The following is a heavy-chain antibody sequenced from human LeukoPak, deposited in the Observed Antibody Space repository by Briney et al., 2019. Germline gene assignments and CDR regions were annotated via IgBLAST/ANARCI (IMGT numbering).Heavy chain of an antibody. CDR3: ARGVSGYSYGYNDY. CDR1: GYTFTSYS. CDR2: ISAYNGNT. Sequence: ASVKVSCKASGYTFTSYSISWVRQAPGQGLEWMGWISAYNGNTNYAQKLQGRVTMTTDTSTSTAYMELRSLRSDDTAVYYCARGVSGYSYGYNDYWGQGTLVTVSS. J-gene: IGHJ4*02. D-gene: IGHD5-18*01. V-gene: IGHV1-18*01.